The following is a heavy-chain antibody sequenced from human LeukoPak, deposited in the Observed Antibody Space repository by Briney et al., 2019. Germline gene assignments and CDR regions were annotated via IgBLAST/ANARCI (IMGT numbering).Heavy chain of an antibody. CDR2: LYTSGTT. J-gene: IGHJ4*02. CDR1: GGSISSGSYY. Sequence: PSETLSLTCSVSGGSISSGSYYWTWIRQPAGKGLEWIGHLYTSGTTSYNPSLQSRVTISADTSKHQFSLRLTSVTAADTAVYYCARAGGSVGWYGTIDSWGQGTLVTVSS. D-gene: IGHD6-19*01. CDR3: ARAGGSVGWYGTIDS. V-gene: IGHV4-61*09.